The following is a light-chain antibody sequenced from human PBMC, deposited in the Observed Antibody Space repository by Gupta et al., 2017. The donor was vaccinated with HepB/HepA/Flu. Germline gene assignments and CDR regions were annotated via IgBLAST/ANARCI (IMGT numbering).Light chain of an antibody. CDR1: QSVLYSSNNNNY. Sequence: DIVMTQSPDSLAVSLGERATINCKSSQSVLYSSNNNNYLAWYQQKPGQPPKLLIYWASTRESGVTDRFSGSGSGTDFTLTISSLQAEDVAVYYCQQYYTTWTFGQGTKVEIK. CDR2: WAS. V-gene: IGKV4-1*01. CDR3: QQYYTTWT. J-gene: IGKJ1*01.